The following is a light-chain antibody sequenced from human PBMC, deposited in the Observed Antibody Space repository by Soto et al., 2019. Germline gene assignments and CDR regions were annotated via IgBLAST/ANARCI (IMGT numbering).Light chain of an antibody. V-gene: IGKV3-15*01. CDR1: QRVSSN. CDR3: QQYNNWPPWT. CDR2: GAS. Sequence: EIVMTQSPATLSVSPGERATLSCRASQRVSSNLAWYQQKPGQAPRLLIYGASTRATGIPARFSGSGSGAEFTPTISSLQSEDVAVYYCQQYNNWPPWTFGQGTKVDIK. J-gene: IGKJ1*01.